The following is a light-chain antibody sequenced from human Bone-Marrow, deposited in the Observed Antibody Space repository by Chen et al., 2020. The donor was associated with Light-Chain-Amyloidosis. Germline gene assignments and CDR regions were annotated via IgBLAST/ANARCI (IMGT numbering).Light chain of an antibody. Sequence: QSVLTQPPSASGTPGQRVTISCSGSRSSIWTNTVNWYQQFPGTAPKLLIYFNSQRPSGVPDRFSGSKSGTSASLAISGLQSDDEADYFCAAWDDGLNGVLFGGGTKLTVL. CDR1: RSSIWTNT. V-gene: IGLV1-44*01. CDR2: FNS. CDR3: AAWDDGLNGVL. J-gene: IGLJ2*01.